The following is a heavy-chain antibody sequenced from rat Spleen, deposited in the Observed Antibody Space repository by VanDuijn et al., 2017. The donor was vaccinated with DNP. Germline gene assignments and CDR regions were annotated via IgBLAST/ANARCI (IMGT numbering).Heavy chain of an antibody. V-gene: IGHV5-46*01. CDR1: GFTFSNFP. CDR2: INTRGDNT. CDR3: TRDSYVFDY. J-gene: IGHJ2*01. Sequence: EVQLVESGGGLVQPGRSMKLSCAASGFTFSNFPVAWVRQAPTKGLEWVATINTRGDNTYYRDSVKGRFTIPRDNTENTLYLQMNSLRSEDTATYYCTRDSYVFDYWGQGVMVTVSS.